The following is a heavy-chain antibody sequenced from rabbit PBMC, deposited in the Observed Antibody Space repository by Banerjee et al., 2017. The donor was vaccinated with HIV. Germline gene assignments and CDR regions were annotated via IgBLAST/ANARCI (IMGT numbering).Heavy chain of an antibody. D-gene: IGHD4-1*01. V-gene: IGHV1S45*01. J-gene: IGHJ3*01. Sequence: QEQLEESGGDLVKPEGSLTLTCTASGFSFSSSHWICWVRQAPGKGLEWIGCIYSGSGSTYYASWAKGRFTISKTSSTTVTLQMTSLTAADTATYFCARVPYSSGWNWYLNLWGQGTLVTVS. CDR2: IYSGSGST. CDR1: GFSFSSSHW. CDR3: ARVPYSSGWNWYLNL.